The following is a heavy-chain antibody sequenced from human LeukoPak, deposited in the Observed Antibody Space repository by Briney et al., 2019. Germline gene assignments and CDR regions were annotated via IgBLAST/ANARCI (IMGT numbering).Heavy chain of an antibody. V-gene: IGHV1-2*02. CDR3: AREIGYSYGSGLY. Sequence: ASVKVSCRASGYTFTGYYMHWVRQAPGQGLEWMGWINPNSGGTNYAQKFQGRVTMTRDTSISTAYMELSRLRSDDTAVYYCAREIGYSYGSGLYWGQGTLVTVSS. CDR2: INPNSGGT. D-gene: IGHD5-18*01. J-gene: IGHJ4*02. CDR1: GYTFTGYY.